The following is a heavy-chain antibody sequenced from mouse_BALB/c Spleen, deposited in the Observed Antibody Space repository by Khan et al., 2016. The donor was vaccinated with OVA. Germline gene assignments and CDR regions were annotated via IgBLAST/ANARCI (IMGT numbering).Heavy chain of an antibody. CDR2: ISTGGSYT. CDR1: GFTFSTYG. V-gene: IGHV5-6*01. J-gene: IGHJ3*01. D-gene: IGHD1-1*01. Sequence: EVELVESGGDLVKPGGSLKLSCAASGFTFSTYGMSWVRQTPDKRLEWVATISTGGSYTYYPDSVKGRFTISRDNAKNTLYLQRSSLKSEDTAMFYCARLAYYYDSEGFDYWGQGTLVTVSA. CDR3: ARLAYYYDSEGFDY.